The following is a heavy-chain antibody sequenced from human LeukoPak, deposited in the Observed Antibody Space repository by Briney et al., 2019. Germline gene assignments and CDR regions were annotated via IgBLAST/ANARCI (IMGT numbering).Heavy chain of an antibody. CDR3: ARGGYSGGFDI. D-gene: IGHD4-23*01. Sequence: GGSLRLSCVASGFTLSSYWTAWVRQTPGKGLEWVAHINQGGSEKYYVDSVKGRFTMSGDTAKNSLYLHVNSLRAEDTAVYYCARGGYSGGFDIWGQGTMVTVSS. CDR1: GFTLSSYW. V-gene: IGHV3-7*01. CDR2: INQGGSEK. J-gene: IGHJ3*02.